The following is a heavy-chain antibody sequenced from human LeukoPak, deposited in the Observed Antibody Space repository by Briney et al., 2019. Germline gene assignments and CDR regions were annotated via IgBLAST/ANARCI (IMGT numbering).Heavy chain of an antibody. CDR2: ISYDGSNK. CDR3: ARDHSGSPPSHFDY. Sequence: GGSLRLSCAASGFTFSSYAMHWVRQAPGKGLEWVAVISYDGSNKYYADSVKGRFTISRDNSKNTLYLQMNSLRAEDTAVYYCARDHSGSPPSHFDYWGQGTLVTVSS. D-gene: IGHD1-26*01. J-gene: IGHJ4*02. V-gene: IGHV3-30-3*01. CDR1: GFTFSSYA.